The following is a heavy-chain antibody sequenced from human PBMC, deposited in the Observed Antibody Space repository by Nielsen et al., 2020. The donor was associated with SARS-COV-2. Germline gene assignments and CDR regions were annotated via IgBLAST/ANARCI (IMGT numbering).Heavy chain of an antibody. CDR1: GGSISSGGYS. D-gene: IGHD6-13*01. CDR2: IYHSGGT. CDR3: ARGTAAGGSGDAFDI. J-gene: IGHJ3*02. V-gene: IGHV4-30-2*01. Sequence: LRLSCAVSGGSISSGGYSWSWIRQPPGKGLEWIGYIYHSGGTYYNPSLKSRVTISVDRSKNQFSLKLSSVTAADTAVYYCARGTAAGGSGDAFDIWGQGTMVTVSS.